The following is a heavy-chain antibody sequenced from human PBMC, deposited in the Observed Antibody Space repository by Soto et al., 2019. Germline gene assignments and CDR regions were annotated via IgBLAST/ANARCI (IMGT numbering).Heavy chain of an antibody. D-gene: IGHD2-2*01. CDR1: GYTFTSYG. V-gene: IGHV1-18*01. CDR2: ISAYNGNT. Sequence: GASVKVSCKASGYTFTSYGISWVRQAPGQGLEWMGWISAYNGNTNYAQKLQGRVTMTTDTSTSTAYMELRSLRSDDTAVYYCAREIKVGYCSSTSCYEGYYYYYGMDVWGQGTTVTVS. J-gene: IGHJ6*02. CDR3: AREIKVGYCSSTSCYEGYYYYYGMDV.